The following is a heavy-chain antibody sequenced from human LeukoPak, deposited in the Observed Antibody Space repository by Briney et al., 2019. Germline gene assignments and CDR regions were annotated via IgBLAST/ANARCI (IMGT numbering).Heavy chain of an antibody. J-gene: IGHJ4*02. CDR3: ARGRPQGIQLWPAASY. CDR1: GYTFTGYY. Sequence: ASVKVSCKASGYTFTGYYMHWVRQAPGQGLEWMGWINPNSGGTNYAQKFQGRVTMTRDTSISTAYMELSRLRSDDTAVYYCARGRPQGIQLWPAASYWGQGTLVTVSS. V-gene: IGHV1-2*02. CDR2: INPNSGGT. D-gene: IGHD5-18*01.